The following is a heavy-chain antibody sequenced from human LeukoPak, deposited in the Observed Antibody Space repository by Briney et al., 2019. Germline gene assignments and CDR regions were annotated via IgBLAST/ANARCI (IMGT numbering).Heavy chain of an antibody. Sequence: ASVKVSCKASGYTFTSYDINWVRQATGQGLEWMGWMNPNSGNTGYAQKFQGKVSMTRDTSTSTAYMELSSLRSEDTAVYYCARGGGYNFWSVDYYYAMDVWGQGTTVTVSS. J-gene: IGHJ6*02. CDR2: MNPNSGNT. CDR1: GYTFTSYD. V-gene: IGHV1-8*01. CDR3: ARGGGYNFWSVDYYYAMDV. D-gene: IGHD3-3*01.